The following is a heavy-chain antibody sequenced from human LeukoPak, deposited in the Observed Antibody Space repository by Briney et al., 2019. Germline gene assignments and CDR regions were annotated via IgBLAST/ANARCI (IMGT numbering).Heavy chain of an antibody. V-gene: IGHV3-49*04. CDR1: GFTFGDYA. J-gene: IGHJ4*02. Sequence: GGSLRLSCTASGFTFGDYAMSWVRQAPGKGLEWVGFIRSKAYGGTTEYAASVKGRFTIPRDDSKSIAYLQMNSLKTEDTAVYYCTRVRVPAAIEFDYWGQGTLVTVSS. CDR2: IRSKAYGGTT. D-gene: IGHD2-2*01. CDR3: TRVRVPAAIEFDY.